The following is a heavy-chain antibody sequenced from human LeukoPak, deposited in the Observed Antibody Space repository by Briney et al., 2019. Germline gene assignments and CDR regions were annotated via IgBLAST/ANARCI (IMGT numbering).Heavy chain of an antibody. V-gene: IGHV3-23*01. CDR1: GFTFSSYA. Sequence: GGSLRLSCAVSGFTFSSYAMSWVRQAPGRGLEWVSAISGSGGSTYYADSVKGRFTISRDNSKNTLYLQMNSLRAEDTAVYYCAKHPERIVVVPAALTIDYWGQGTLVTVSS. CDR3: AKHPERIVVVPAALTIDY. J-gene: IGHJ4*02. D-gene: IGHD2-2*01. CDR2: ISGSGGST.